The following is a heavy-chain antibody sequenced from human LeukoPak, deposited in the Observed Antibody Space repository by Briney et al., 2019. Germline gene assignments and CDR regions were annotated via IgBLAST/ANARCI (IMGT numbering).Heavy chain of an antibody. CDR3: ARAEYDFDC. J-gene: IGHJ4*02. Sequence: PGGSLRLSCAASGFTFSSHWMHWVRQAPGKGLVWVSRINSDGSSISYADSVKGRFTISRDNAKNTLYLQMNSLRAEDTAMYYCARAEYDFDCWGQGTLVTVSS. D-gene: IGHD3-3*01. CDR1: GFTFSSHW. V-gene: IGHV3-74*01. CDR2: INSDGSSI.